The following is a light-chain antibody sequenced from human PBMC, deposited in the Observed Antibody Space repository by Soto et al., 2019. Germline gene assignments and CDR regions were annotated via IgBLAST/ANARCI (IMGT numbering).Light chain of an antibody. CDR1: QSFRGL. V-gene: IGKV3-11*01. CDR3: QQRHMWPIT. CDR2: DAY. J-gene: IGKJ5*01. Sequence: EVVLTQSPVTLSLSPGERATLSCRASQSFRGLLAWYQQKPCQAPRLLIYDAYNRATGIPPRFSGSGSGTDFTLIIRSLEPEDSAVYYCQQRHMWPITFCQGTRLEIK.